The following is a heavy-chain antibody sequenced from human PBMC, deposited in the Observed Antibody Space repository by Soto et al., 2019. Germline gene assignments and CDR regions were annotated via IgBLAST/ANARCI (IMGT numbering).Heavy chain of an antibody. D-gene: IGHD2-2*01. CDR2: INPSGGST. CDR3: AWGPRFCSRTSCYPPTGFDP. CDR1: GYTFTSYY. V-gene: IGHV1-46*03. Sequence: ASVKVSCKASGYTFTSYYMHWVRQAPGQGLEWMGIINPSGGSTSYAQKFQGRVTMTRDTSTSTVYMELSSLRSEDTAVYYCAWGPRFCSRTSCYPPTGFDPGGQGTLVTVSS. J-gene: IGHJ5*02.